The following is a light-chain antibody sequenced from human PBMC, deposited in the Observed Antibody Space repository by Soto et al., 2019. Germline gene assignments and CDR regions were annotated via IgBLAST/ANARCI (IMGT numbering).Light chain of an antibody. CDR1: SSDVGGYNY. Sequence: QSALTQPASVSGSPGQSITISCTGTSSDVGGYNYVSWYQQHPGKAPKLRIYDVSNRPSGVSNRLSGTKSGNTASLTIYGLKATDETDYSCSSYTSSSTLLYVFGTGTKLTVL. CDR2: DVS. V-gene: IGLV2-14*01. CDR3: SSYTSSSTLLYV. J-gene: IGLJ1*01.